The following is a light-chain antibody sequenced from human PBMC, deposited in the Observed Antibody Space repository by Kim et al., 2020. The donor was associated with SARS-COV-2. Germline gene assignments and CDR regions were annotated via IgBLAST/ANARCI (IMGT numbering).Light chain of an antibody. J-gene: IGKJ1*01. CDR1: PSFINSD. CDR3: HQYGSSLET. V-gene: IGKV3-20*01. Sequence: PGDREIRSCRSCPSFINSDLDWDQKRRVQARGLPVYGASSRATGVPDRISGSGSGTDFTLTSSRMEPDDLEVYYCHQYGSSLETFGQGPKVDTK. CDR2: GAS.